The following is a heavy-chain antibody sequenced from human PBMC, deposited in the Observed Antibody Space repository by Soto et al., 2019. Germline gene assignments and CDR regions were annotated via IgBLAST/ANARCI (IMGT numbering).Heavy chain of an antibody. CDR1: GGSFSGYY. Sequence: QVQLQQWGAGLLKPSETLSLTCAVYGGSFSGYYWSWIRQPPGKGLEWIGHINHSGSTNYNPSLTSRVTIAVDTSKNQFSLKLSSVTAADTAVYYCARGTTHYYYGMDVWGQGTTVTVSS. CDR2: INHSGST. V-gene: IGHV4-34*01. J-gene: IGHJ6*02. D-gene: IGHD1-7*01. CDR3: ARGTTHYYYGMDV.